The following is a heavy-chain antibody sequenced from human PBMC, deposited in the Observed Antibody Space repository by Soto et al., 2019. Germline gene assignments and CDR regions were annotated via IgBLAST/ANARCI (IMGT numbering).Heavy chain of an antibody. CDR1: GGSISSSSYY. D-gene: IGHD3-9*01. V-gene: IGHV4-39*01. CDR2: IYYSGST. CDR3: ARHLFWLDQTLFDY. J-gene: IGHJ4*02. Sequence: QLQLQESGPGLVKPSETLSLTCTVSGGSISSSSYYWGWIRQPPGKGLEWIGSIYYSGSTYYNPSLRSRVTISVDTSKNQFSLKLSSVTAADTAVYYCARHLFWLDQTLFDYWGQGTLVTVSS.